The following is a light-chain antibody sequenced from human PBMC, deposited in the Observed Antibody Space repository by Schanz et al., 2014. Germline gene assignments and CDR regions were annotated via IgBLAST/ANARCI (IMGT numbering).Light chain of an antibody. CDR3: QQYNNWPPYT. Sequence: EIVLTQSPATLSLSPGERATLSCRASQSVRSFLAWYQQKPGQAPRLLIYDASNRATGIPARFSGSGSGTDFTLTIRSLQSEDFAVYYCQQYNNWPPYTFGQGTKLEIK. V-gene: IGKV3-11*01. J-gene: IGKJ2*01. CDR1: QSVRSF. CDR2: DAS.